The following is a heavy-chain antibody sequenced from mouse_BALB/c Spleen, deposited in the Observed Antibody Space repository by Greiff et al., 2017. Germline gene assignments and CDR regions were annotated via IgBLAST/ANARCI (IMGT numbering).Heavy chain of an antibody. CDR3: TRDGYYGSSYVIAY. D-gene: IGHD1-1*01. Sequence: VQLQQPGAELVRPGASVKLSCKASGYTFTSYWINWVKQRPGQGLEWIGNIYPSDSYTNYNQKFKDKATLTVDKSSSTAYMQLSSPTSEDSAVYYCTRDGYYGSSYVIAYWGQGTLVTVSA. J-gene: IGHJ3*01. CDR2: IYPSDSYT. V-gene: IGHV1-69*02. CDR1: GYTFTSYW.